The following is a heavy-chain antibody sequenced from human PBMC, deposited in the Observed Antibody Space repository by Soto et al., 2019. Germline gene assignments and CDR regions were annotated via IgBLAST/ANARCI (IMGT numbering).Heavy chain of an antibody. Sequence: EVQLVESGGGLVQPGGSLRLSCAASGFTFSSYWMSWVRQAPGKGLEWVANIKQDGSEKYYVDSVKGRFTISRDNAKNSLDLQMNSLRAEDTAIYYCARDGGYSSGWVDYWGQGTLVTVSS. V-gene: IGHV3-7*03. CDR1: GFTFSSYW. D-gene: IGHD6-19*01. CDR3: ARDGGYSSGWVDY. CDR2: IKQDGSEK. J-gene: IGHJ4*02.